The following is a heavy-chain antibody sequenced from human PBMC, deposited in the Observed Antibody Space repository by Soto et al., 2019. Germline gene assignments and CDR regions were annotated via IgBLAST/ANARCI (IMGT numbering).Heavy chain of an antibody. V-gene: IGHV4-30-4*01. CDR2: IYYSGST. CDR1: GGSISSGDYY. CDR3: ARVAQQPTYYYYYGMDV. J-gene: IGHJ6*02. Sequence: QVQLQESDPGLVKPSQTLSLTRTVSGGSISSGDYYWSWIRQPPGKGLEWIGYIYYSGSTYYNPSLKSRVTISVDTSKNQFSLKLSSVTAADTAVYYCARVAQQPTYYYYYGMDVWGQGTTVTVSS. D-gene: IGHD2-2*01.